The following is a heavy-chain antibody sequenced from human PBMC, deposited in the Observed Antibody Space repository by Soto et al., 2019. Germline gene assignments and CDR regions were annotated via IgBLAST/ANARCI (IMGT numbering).Heavy chain of an antibody. J-gene: IGHJ6*02. CDR2: INDSGIT. CDR3: ARGRSSVPDRRGIGYYGLDV. Sequence: QVQLQQWGAEVLKPSETLSLTCVVNGGSFSGYYWSWIRQSPGKGLEWIGEINDSGITDSNPSLESRVTISVDMSKNQFYLFLKSVTAAESAVYHCARGRSSVPDRRGIGYYGLDVWGQGTTVTVSS. V-gene: IGHV4-34*01. D-gene: IGHD6-6*01. CDR1: GGSFSGYY.